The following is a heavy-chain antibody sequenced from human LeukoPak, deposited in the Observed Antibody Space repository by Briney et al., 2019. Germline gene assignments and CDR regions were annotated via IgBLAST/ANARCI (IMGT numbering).Heavy chain of an antibody. Sequence: SETLSLTCTVSGGSLSSSNYYWGWTRQPPGKGLEWIGSVYYSGTTHYNPSLKSRVTISVDTSKKQFSLELTSVTAADTAVYYCARQLLIAVSDFWGQGTLVTVSS. CDR2: VYYSGTT. J-gene: IGHJ4*02. V-gene: IGHV4-39*01. CDR1: GGSLSSSNYY. CDR3: ARQLLIAVSDF. D-gene: IGHD6-19*01.